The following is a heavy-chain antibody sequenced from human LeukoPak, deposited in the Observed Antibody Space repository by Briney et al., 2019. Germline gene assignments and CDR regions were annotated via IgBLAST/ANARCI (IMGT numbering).Heavy chain of an antibody. CDR3: ARVSDGCYDS. CDR1: GFTVSSDY. J-gene: IGHJ4*02. Sequence: GGPLRLSCAASGFTVSSDYMSWARQAPGKGLEWVSVIYSGGSTYYADSVKGRFTISRDNSKNTLYLQMNSLRAEDTAVYYCARVSDGCYDSWGQGTLVTVSS. V-gene: IGHV3-53*01. D-gene: IGHD3-22*01. CDR2: IYSGGST.